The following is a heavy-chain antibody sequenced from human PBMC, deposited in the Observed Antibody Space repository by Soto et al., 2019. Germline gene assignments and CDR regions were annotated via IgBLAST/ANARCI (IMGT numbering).Heavy chain of an antibody. V-gene: IGHV1-69*13. D-gene: IGHD1-26*01. J-gene: IGHJ5*02. CDR2: IIPIFGPP. Sequence: ASVKVSCKASGGTLRSYAMSWVRQAPGQGREWMVGIIPIFGPPNYAQKFQGRVTITADESTRTAYMELGSLRSEDTAVYYCARASYKWEIPSLGQGTLVNVSS. CDR1: GGTLRSYA. CDR3: ARASYKWEIPS.